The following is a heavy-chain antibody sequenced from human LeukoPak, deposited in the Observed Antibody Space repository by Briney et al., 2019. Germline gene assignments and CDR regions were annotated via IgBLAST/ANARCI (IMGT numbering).Heavy chain of an antibody. CDR3: ARGRSYDFWSGLHFDQ. J-gene: IGHJ4*02. D-gene: IGHD3-3*01. CDR2: INPNSGGT. Sequence: ASVKVSCKASGYTFTGYYMHWVRQAPGQGLEWMGWINPNSGGTNYAQKFQGWVTMTRDTSISTAYMELSRLRSDDTAVYYCARGRSYDFWSGLHFDQWGQGTLVTVSS. V-gene: IGHV1-2*04. CDR1: GYTFTGYY.